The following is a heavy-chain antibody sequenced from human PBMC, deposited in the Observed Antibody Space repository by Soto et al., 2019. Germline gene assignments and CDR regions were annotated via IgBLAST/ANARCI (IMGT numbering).Heavy chain of an antibody. CDR1: GFTFSSYG. J-gene: IGHJ6*02. D-gene: IGHD6-13*01. CDR2: ISYDGSNK. V-gene: IGHV3-30*18. Sequence: QVQLVESGGGVVQPGRSLRLSCAASGFTFSSYGMHWVRQAPGKGLEWVAVISYDGSNKYYADSVKGRFTISRDNSKNPLYLQMNSLRAEDTAVYYCAKDRTGGSSSWYGYYYYGMDVWGQGTTVTVSS. CDR3: AKDRTGGSSSWYGYYYYGMDV.